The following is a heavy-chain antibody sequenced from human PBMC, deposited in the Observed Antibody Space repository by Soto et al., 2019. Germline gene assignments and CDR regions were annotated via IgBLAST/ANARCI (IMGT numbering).Heavy chain of an antibody. V-gene: IGHV3-30*02. CDR3: AKARLARQYFDY. J-gene: IGHJ4*02. CDR2: ISSDGSTE. Sequence: GGSLRLSYAVSGFSFRSFAMHWVRQAPGKGLEWVALISSDGSTENFADSVKGRFTISRDNSANILYLDMNSLRPEDTGLYYCAKARLARQYFDYWGQGALVTVSS. CDR1: GFSFRSFA.